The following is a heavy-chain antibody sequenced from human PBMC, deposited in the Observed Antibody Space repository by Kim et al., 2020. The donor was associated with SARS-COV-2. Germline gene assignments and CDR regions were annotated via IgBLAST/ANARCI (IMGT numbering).Heavy chain of an antibody. V-gene: IGHV3-33*01. CDR3: TTEKGVHGDSEIFVY. CDR2: IWHDGRFH. D-gene: IGHD2-21*02. Sequence: GGSLRLSCVASGFSLNNYGMHWVRQAPGKGLEWVASIWHDGRFHFHADSVKGRFTISRDNSKNTLYLQMDSLRPEDTAIYYCTTEKGVHGDSEIFVYWGQGTLVTVSS. J-gene: IGHJ4*02. CDR1: GFSLNNYG.